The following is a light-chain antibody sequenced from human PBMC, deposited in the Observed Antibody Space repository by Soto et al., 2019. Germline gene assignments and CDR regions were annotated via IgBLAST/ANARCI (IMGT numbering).Light chain of an antibody. CDR1: QSVSSN. Sequence: EIVMTQSPATLSVSPGERATLSCRASQSVSSNLAWYQQKPGQAPRLLIYGASTRATGIPARISGSGSGTAFTLTISGLQSEEFAFYCCQQYDNWPCTFGPGTKVDL. V-gene: IGKV3-15*01. J-gene: IGKJ3*01. CDR3: QQYDNWPCT. CDR2: GAS.